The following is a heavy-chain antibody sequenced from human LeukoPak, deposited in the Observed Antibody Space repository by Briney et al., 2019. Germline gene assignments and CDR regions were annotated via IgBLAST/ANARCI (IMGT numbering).Heavy chain of an antibody. CDR2: INQDGSRK. CDR1: GFTFSTYW. CDR3: ARDSTWLQLFY. D-gene: IGHD5-24*01. V-gene: IGHV3-7*03. Sequence: GRSLRLSCAASGFTFSTYWMTWVRQAPGKGLEWVANINQDGSRKFYVDSVKGRFTISRDNAKNSLYLQMSSLRVEDTAVYYCARDSTWLQLFYWGQGTLVTVSS. J-gene: IGHJ4*02.